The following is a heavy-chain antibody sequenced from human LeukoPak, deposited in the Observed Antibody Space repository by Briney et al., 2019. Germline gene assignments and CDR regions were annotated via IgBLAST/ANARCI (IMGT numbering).Heavy chain of an antibody. CDR1: GGTFSSYA. J-gene: IGHJ6*04. V-gene: IGHV1-69*13. CDR3: ARDSMVRGVIISNYYYYGMDV. D-gene: IGHD3-10*01. CDR2: IIHIFGTA. Sequence: GASVKVSCKASGGTFSSYAISWVRQAPGQGLEWMGGIIHIFGTANYAQKFQGRVTITADESTGTAYMELSSLRSEDTAVYYCARDSMVRGVIISNYYYYGMDVWGKGTTVTVSS.